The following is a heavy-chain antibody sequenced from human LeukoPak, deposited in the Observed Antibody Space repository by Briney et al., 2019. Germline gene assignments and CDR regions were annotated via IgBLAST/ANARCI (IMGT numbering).Heavy chain of an antibody. Sequence: PGGSLRLSCAASGFTVSSNYMSWVRQAPGKGLEWVSVIYSGGSTYYADSVKGRFTISRDNSKNTLYLQMNSLRAEDTAVYYCARGSYYDSSGPDYWGQGTLVTVSS. V-gene: IGHV3-66*01. CDR1: GFTVSSNY. J-gene: IGHJ4*02. D-gene: IGHD3-22*01. CDR2: IYSGGST. CDR3: ARGSYYDSSGPDY.